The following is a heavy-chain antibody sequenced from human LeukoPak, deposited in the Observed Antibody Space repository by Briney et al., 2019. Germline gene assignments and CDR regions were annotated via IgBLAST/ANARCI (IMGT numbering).Heavy chain of an antibody. V-gene: IGHV4-4*07. CDR1: AGSISNYY. D-gene: IGHD6-13*01. CDR3: ARDLSGSWYSN. CDR2: ISSRGST. Sequence: SETLSLTCTVSAGSISNYYWSWIRQPAGKGLEWIGRISSRGSTNYNPSLKSRVTMSIDTSKNQFSLKLSSVTAADTAVYYCARDLSGSWYSNWGQGTLVTVSS. J-gene: IGHJ4*02.